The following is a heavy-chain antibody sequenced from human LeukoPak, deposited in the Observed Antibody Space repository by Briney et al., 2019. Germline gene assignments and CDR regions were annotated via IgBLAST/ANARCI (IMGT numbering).Heavy chain of an antibody. CDR1: GFAFSSYW. CDR3: ARDGLAAITFDY. CDR2: INSDGSST. J-gene: IGHJ4*02. Sequence: PGGSLRLSCAASGFAFSSYWMHWVRQAPGKGLVWVSHINSDGSSTTYADSVKGRFTISRDNAKNTLYLQMNSLRAEDTAVYYCARDGLAAITFDYWGQGILVTVSS. D-gene: IGHD5-24*01. V-gene: IGHV3-74*01.